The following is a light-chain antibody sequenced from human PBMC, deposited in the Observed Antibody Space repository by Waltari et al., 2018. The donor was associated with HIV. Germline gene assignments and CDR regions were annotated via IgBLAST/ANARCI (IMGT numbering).Light chain of an antibody. CDR3: CSYADTYFVL. J-gene: IGLJ2*01. CDR1: RSDVGPFNF. V-gene: IGLV2-11*01. CDR2: DVN. Sequence: QSALTNPRSGSGSPGQQVTTPSIGTRSDVGPFNFASGYQHHPNKGPKLLIYDVNKRPSGVPDRFSGSKSGNTASLTISGLQAEDEADYYCCSYADTYFVLFGGRTKLTVL.